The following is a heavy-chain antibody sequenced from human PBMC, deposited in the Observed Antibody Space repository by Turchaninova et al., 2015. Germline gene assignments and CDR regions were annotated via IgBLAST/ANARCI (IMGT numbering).Heavy chain of an antibody. CDR2: LIFETDGVTP. CDR1: GFTVSNAW. CDR3: TTGVGDD. V-gene: IGHV3-15*01. Sequence: EVQLVESGGGLVEPGGSLGHSCAASGFTVSNAWMSRVRQASGLGREWVGRLIFETDGVTPGLAARVNGRIYREVEKNKRNLRMKSLKTEDTAVYYCTTGVGDDWCQGTLVTVSS. J-gene: IGHJ4*02.